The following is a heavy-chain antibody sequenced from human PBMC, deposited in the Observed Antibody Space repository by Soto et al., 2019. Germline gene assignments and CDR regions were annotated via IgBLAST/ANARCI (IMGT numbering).Heavy chain of an antibody. CDR2: IWYDGSNK. Sequence: GGSLRLSCAASGFTFSSYGMHWVRQAPGKGLEWVAVIWYDGSNKYYADSVKGRFTISRDNSKNTLYLQMNSLRAEDTAVYYCARDSGPVYGDFTYDYWGQGTLVTVSS. V-gene: IGHV3-33*01. J-gene: IGHJ4*02. CDR3: ARDSGPVYGDFTYDY. CDR1: GFTFSSYG. D-gene: IGHD4-17*01.